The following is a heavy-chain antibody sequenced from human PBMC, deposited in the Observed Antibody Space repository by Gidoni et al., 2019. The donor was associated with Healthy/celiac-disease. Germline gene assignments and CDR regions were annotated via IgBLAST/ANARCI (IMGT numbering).Heavy chain of an antibody. Sequence: QVQLVESGGGVVQPGGSLRLSCAASGFTFSSYGMHWVRQAPGKGLEWVAFIRYDGSNKYYADSVKGRFTISRDNSKNTLYLQMNSLRAEDTAVYYCAKASVPATGDIVVVPAANYRDWYFDLWGRGTLVTVSS. CDR2: IRYDGSNK. J-gene: IGHJ2*01. V-gene: IGHV3-30*02. CDR3: AKASVPATGDIVVVPAANYRDWYFDL. CDR1: GFTFSSYG. D-gene: IGHD2-2*01.